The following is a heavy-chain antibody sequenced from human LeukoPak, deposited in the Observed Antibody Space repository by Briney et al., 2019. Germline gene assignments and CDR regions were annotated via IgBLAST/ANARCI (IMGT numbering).Heavy chain of an antibody. CDR2: INPNTGGA. J-gene: IGHJ4*02. CDR1: GFTFTGYN. V-gene: IGHV1-2*02. Sequence: ASVKVSCKTSGFTFTGYNIHWVRQAPGQGLEWLGWINPNTGGANYAQKFQGRVTMTRDTSISTAYMDLGRLTSDDTAVYFCARGEPPTAIFANFLDYWGQGTLVTVSS. CDR3: ARGEPPTAIFANFLDY. D-gene: IGHD3-9*01.